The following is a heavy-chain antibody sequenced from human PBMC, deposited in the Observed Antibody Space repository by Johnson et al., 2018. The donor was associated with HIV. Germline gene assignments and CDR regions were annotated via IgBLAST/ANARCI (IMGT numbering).Heavy chain of an antibody. D-gene: IGHD6-19*01. Sequence: QVQLVESGGGVVQPGRSLRLSCAASGFTFSSYAMSWVRQAPGKGLEWVAVISFAGMKKHYADSVRGRFTISRDNGNNSLYLQMNSLRAEDTAVYYCASGIAVAGTLLDAFDIWGQGTMVTVSS. CDR2: ISFAGMKK. J-gene: IGHJ3*02. CDR3: ASGIAVAGTLLDAFDI. V-gene: IGHV3-30*03. CDR1: GFTFSSYA.